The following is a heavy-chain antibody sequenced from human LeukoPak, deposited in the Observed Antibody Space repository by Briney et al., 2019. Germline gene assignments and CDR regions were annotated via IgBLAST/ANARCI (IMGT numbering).Heavy chain of an antibody. D-gene: IGHD2-15*01. Sequence: GGSLRLSCAASGFTFSSYAMRWVRQAPGQGLEWVSGIRDSGGSTFYADSVKGRFTISRDNSKNTLYVQMNSLRAEDTAVYYCAKDREGGYCSGGSCSFDYWGQGTLVTVSS. CDR2: IRDSGGST. CDR1: GFTFSSYA. V-gene: IGHV3-23*01. J-gene: IGHJ4*02. CDR3: AKDREGGYCSGGSCSFDY.